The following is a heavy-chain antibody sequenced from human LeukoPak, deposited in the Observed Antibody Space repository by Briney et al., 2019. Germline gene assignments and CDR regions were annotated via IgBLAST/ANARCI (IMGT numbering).Heavy chain of an antibody. V-gene: IGHV3-74*01. D-gene: IGHD6-13*01. Sequence: GGSLRLSCAASGFTFSSYWMHWVRQAPGKGLVWVSRINSDGSSTSYADSVKGRFTISRDNAKNTLYLQMNSLRAEDTAVYYCARDPAAPRFNWFDLWGQGTLVTVPS. CDR1: GFTFSSYW. CDR2: INSDGSST. CDR3: ARDPAAPRFNWFDL. J-gene: IGHJ5*02.